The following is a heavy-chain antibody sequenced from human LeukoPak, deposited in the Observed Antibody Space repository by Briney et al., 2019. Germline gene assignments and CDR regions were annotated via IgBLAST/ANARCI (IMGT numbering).Heavy chain of an antibody. J-gene: IGHJ4*02. Sequence: ASLKLSCTASGYTFTSYYMHWVRQAPGQGLEWMGIINPNGSSTSYEKNSQDRVTITRDTSTSTVYMELSRLRSEDTAVYYCARGKWTVDFDYWGQGTLVTVSS. D-gene: IGHD1-26*01. CDR3: ARGKWTVDFDY. V-gene: IGHV1-46*01. CDR1: GYTFTSYY. CDR2: INPNGSST.